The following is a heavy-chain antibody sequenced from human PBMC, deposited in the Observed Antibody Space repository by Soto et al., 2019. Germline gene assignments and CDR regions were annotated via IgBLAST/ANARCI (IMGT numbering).Heavy chain of an antibody. V-gene: IGHV3-23*01. D-gene: IGHD1-26*01. CDR2: ISGSGGST. Sequence: EVQLLESGGGLVQPGGSLRLSCAASGFTFSSYAMRWVRQAPVKGLEWVSAISGSGGSTYYADSVKGRFTISRDNSKNTLYLQMNSLRAEHTPVYYCARRGSGSYYDYWGQGTLVTVSS. J-gene: IGHJ4*02. CDR3: ARRGSGSYYDY. CDR1: GFTFSSYA.